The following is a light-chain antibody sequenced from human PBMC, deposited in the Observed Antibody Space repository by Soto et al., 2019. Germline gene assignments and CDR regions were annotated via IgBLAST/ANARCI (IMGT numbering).Light chain of an antibody. CDR3: QQYGSLSWT. J-gene: IGKJ1*01. CDR1: QSISSY. CDR2: GAS. Sequence: EIVMTQSPATLSVSPCEIATLSCRANQSISSYLAWYQQKPGQAPRLLIHGASTRATGVPDRFSGSGSGTDFTPTISRLEPEDFAVYHCQQYGSLSWTFGQGTKVDIK. V-gene: IGKV3D-15*01.